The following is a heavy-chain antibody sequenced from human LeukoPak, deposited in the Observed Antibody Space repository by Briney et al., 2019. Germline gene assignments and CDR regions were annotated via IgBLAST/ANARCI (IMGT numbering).Heavy chain of an antibody. V-gene: IGHV1-8*01. CDR3: ARDNSVGDSAWWFDP. CDR2: INPNSGNT. Sequence: GASVKVSCKASGYTFTSYDINWVRQATGQGLEWMGCINPNSGNTDYAQNFQGRVTMTRNTSISTAYMELSSLRSEDTAVYYCARDNSVGDSAWWFDPWGQGTLVTVSS. CDR1: GYTFTSYD. D-gene: IGHD5-12*01. J-gene: IGHJ5*02.